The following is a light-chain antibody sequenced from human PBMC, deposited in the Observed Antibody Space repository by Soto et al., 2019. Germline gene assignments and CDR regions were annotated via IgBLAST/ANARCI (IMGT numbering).Light chain of an antibody. V-gene: IGKV3-11*01. CDR3: QQRSNWPRT. CDR2: DAS. Sequence: EIVLTQSPATLSLSPGERATLSCRASQSVSSSLAWYQQKPGQAPRLLIYDASNRATDIPARFSGSGSGTDFTLSTSSLEPEYFAVYFCQQRSNWPRTFGPGTKVDIK. J-gene: IGKJ3*01. CDR1: QSVSSS.